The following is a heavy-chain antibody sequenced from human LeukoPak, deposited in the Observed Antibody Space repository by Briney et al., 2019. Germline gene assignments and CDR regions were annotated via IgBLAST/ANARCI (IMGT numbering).Heavy chain of an antibody. D-gene: IGHD3-10*01. CDR1: GYTFTGYY. V-gene: IGHV1-2*02. J-gene: IGHJ5*02. CDR3: ARVRIIGDWFDP. CDR2: INPNSGGT. Sequence: ASMKVSCKASGYTFTGYYMHWVRQAPGQGLEWMGWINPNSGGTNYAQKFQGRVTMTRDTSTSTAYMELSRLRSDDTAVYYCARVRIIGDWFDPWGQGTLVTVSS.